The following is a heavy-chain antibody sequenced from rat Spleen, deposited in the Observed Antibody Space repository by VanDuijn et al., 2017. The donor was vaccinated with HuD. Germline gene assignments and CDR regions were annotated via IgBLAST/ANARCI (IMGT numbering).Heavy chain of an antibody. CDR2: LSYDGHTT. Sequence: EVQLVESGGGLVQPGRSLKLSCAASGFTFSNYYMAWVRQAPTKGLEWVATLSYDGHTTYYRDSVKGRFTISRDIAKSTLYLQMDSLGSEDTATYYCVRQGYLRDWYFDFWGPGTMVTVSS. V-gene: IGHV5-29*01. J-gene: IGHJ1*01. CDR1: GFTFSNYY. CDR3: VRQGYLRDWYFDF. D-gene: IGHD2-7*01.